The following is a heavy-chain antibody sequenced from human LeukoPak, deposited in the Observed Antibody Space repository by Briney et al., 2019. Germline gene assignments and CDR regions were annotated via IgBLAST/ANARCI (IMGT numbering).Heavy chain of an antibody. CDR1: GFTFTWHG. J-gene: IGHJ4*02. CDR3: ARGRPYSGYEDY. Sequence: GGSLRLSCAASGFTFTWHGFHWVRQAPGKGLEWVSYISSSGSTIYYADSVKGRFTISRDNAKNSLYLQMNSLRAEDTAVYYCARGRPYSGYEDYWGQGTLVTVSS. CDR2: ISSSGSTI. D-gene: IGHD5-12*01. V-gene: IGHV3-48*04.